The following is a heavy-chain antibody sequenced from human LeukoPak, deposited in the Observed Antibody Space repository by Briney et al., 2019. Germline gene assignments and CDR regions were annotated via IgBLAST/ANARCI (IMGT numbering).Heavy chain of an antibody. CDR2: ISSNGGST. D-gene: IGHD3-9*01. J-gene: IGHJ4*02. CDR3: VKDTVYDILTGYFNFEY. V-gene: IGHV3-64D*06. Sequence: PGGSLRLSCSASGFTFSSYAMHWVRQAPGKGLEYVSAISSNGGSTYYADSVKGRFTISRDNSKNTLYLQMSSLRAEDTAVYYCVKDTVYDILTGYFNFEYWGQGTLVTVSS. CDR1: GFTFSSYA.